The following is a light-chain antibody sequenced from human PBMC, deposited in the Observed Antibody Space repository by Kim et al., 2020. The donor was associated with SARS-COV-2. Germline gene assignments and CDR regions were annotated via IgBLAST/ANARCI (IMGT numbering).Light chain of an antibody. CDR3: QQGYST. CDR1: QSISTY. CDR2: GAS. J-gene: IGKJ2*01. Sequence: DIQMTQSQSSLSASVGDRVTITCRASQSISTYLNWYQQKPGKAPKLLIYGASNLPSGVPSRFSDSGSGTDFTLTISTLQPEDFGTYYCQQGYSTFGQGTKLEI. V-gene: IGKV1-39*01.